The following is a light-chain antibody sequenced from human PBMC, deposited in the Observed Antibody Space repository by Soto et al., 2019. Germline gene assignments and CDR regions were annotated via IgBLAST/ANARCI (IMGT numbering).Light chain of an antibody. CDR2: DAS. CDR3: QQYNNWPPIT. V-gene: IGKV3-11*01. CDR1: QSVSSY. J-gene: IGKJ5*01. Sequence: EIVFTQSPATLSLSPGERSTLSCSSSQSVSSYLAWYQQKPGQAPRLLIYDASNRATGIPARFSGSGSGTDFTLTISSLEPEDFAVYYCQQYNNWPPITFGQGTRLEIK.